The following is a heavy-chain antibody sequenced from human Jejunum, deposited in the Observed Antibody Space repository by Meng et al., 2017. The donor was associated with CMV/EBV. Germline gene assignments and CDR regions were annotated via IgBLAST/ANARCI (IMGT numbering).Heavy chain of an antibody. CDR2: IRYDGTVQ. D-gene: IGHD6-19*01. CDR3: AKVGFGWYSIDY. J-gene: IGHJ4*02. CDR1: GFTFSIYG. Sequence: QVQLVGSWGGVVQPGGSRKLSCAASGFTFSIYGMHWVRQAPGKGLEWVAFIRYDGTVQNYADSVKGRFTISRDNSWNMLSLEMNSLRPEDTAVYYCAKVGFGWYSIDYWGQGTLVTVSS. V-gene: IGHV3-30*02.